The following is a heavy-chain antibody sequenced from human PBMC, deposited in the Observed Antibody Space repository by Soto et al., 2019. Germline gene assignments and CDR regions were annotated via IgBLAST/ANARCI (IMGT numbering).Heavy chain of an antibody. CDR2: IYPGDSDT. D-gene: IGHD6-19*01. V-gene: IGHV5-51*01. CDR1: GYTFPSYW. Sequence: EVQLVQSGAEVKKPGESLKISCKGSGYTFPSYWIGWVRQMPGKGLEWMGIIYPGDSDTRYSPSFQGQVTISADKSISTAYLQWSSLKASDTAMYYCARTGLPYNSGWDGEGVYSDYWGQGTLVTVSS. CDR3: ARTGLPYNSGWDGEGVYSDY. J-gene: IGHJ4*02.